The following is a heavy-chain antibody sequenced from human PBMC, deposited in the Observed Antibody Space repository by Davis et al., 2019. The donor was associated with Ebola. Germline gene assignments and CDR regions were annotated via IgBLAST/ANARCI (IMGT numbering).Heavy chain of an antibody. Sequence: PGGSLRLSCAASGFTFSSYAMHWVRQAPGKGLEWVAVISYDGSNKYYADSVKGRFTISRDNSKNTLYLQMNSLRAEDTAVYYCARDEGPAAGSGDYWGQGTLVTVSS. D-gene: IGHD6-13*01. CDR2: ISYDGSNK. V-gene: IGHV3-30-3*01. CDR1: GFTFSSYA. J-gene: IGHJ4*02. CDR3: ARDEGPAAGSGDY.